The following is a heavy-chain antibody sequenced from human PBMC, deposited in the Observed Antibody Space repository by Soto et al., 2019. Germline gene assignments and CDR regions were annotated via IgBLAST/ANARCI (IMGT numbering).Heavy chain of an antibody. V-gene: IGHV4-59*01. CDR3: ASYPRKTRAFDI. J-gene: IGHJ3*02. CDR1: GGSISSYY. Sequence: SETLSLTCTVSGGSISSYYWSWIRQPPGKGLEWIGYTYYSGSTNYNPSLKSRVTISVDTSKNQFSLKLSSVTAADTAVYYCASYPRKTRAFDIWGQGTMVTVSS. CDR2: TYYSGST.